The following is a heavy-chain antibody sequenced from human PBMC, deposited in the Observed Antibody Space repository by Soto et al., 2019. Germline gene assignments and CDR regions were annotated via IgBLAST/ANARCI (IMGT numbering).Heavy chain of an antibody. CDR3: PRRSEWGDDH. V-gene: IGHV2-5*02. D-gene: IGHD1-26*01. CDR1: GFSLSTSGVG. Sequence: QITLKESGPTLVKPTQPLTLTCTFSGFSLSTSGVGVGWIRQPPGKALEWLALIYWDDAKRYSPSLKSKLTITKDTAKNQVVLTMTNMDPVDRATYCCPRRSEWGDDHWGQGTLGTVPS. CDR2: IYWDDAK. J-gene: IGHJ4*02.